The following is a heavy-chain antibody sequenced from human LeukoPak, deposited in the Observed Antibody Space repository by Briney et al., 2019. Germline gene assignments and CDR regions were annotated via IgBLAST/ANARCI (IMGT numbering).Heavy chain of an antibody. CDR1: GGSISSGGYS. Sequence: SETLSLTCAVSGGSISSGGYSWSWIRQPPGKGLEWIGYIYYSGSTYYNPSLKSRVTISVDTSKNQFSLKLSSVTAADTAVYYCARRGGYYYGSGSYHRRLDYWGQGTLVTVSS. CDR2: IYYSGST. V-gene: IGHV4-30-4*07. D-gene: IGHD3-10*01. J-gene: IGHJ4*02. CDR3: ARRGGYYYGSGSYHRRLDY.